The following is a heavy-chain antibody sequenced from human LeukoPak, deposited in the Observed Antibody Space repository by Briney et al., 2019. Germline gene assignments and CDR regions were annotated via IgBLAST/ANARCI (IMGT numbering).Heavy chain of an antibody. CDR1: GGSISSYY. J-gene: IGHJ4*02. V-gene: IGHV4-59*01. CDR3: GGSRAYPPPFFDC. Sequence: PSETLSLTCTVSGGSISSYYWNWIRQPPGKGLEWIGYIYNSGSTNYNPSLKSRITISVDTSKNHFSLTLSSVTPADTAVYYGGGSRAYPPPFFDCWGQGTLVTVSS. CDR2: IYNSGST. D-gene: IGHD3-16*01.